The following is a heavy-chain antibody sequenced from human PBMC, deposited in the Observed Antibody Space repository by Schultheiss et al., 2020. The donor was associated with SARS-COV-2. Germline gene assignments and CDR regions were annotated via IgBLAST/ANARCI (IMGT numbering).Heavy chain of an antibody. CDR2: INSDGSST. J-gene: IGHJ6*02. V-gene: IGHV3-74*01. D-gene: IGHD2-2*01. Sequence: GESLKISCAASGFTFSSYWIHWVRQAPGKGLVWVSRINSDGSSTSYADSVKGRFTISRDNAKNTLYLQMNSLRAEDTAVYYCARSELDCSSTTCYNYYYYYGMDVWGQGTTVTVSS. CDR1: GFTFSSYW. CDR3: ARSELDCSSTTCYNYYYYYGMDV.